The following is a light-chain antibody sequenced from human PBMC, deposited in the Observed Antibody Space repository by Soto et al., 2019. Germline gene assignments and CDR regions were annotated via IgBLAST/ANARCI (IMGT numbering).Light chain of an antibody. Sequence: QSALTQPRSVSGSPGQSVAISCTGSRSDVGGYKYVSWYQQFPGKAPKLIIYDVSRRPSGVPGRFSGSKSGNTAPLTISGLQAEDEGDYYCCSYGGGRTPLGFGGGTKLTVL. CDR2: DVS. CDR1: RSDVGGYKY. J-gene: IGLJ2*01. V-gene: IGLV2-11*01. CDR3: CSYGGGRTPLG.